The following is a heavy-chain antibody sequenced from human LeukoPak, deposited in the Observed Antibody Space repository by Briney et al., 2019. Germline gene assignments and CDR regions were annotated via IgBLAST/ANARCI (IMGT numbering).Heavy chain of an antibody. CDR3: IRGAASGSYYGFDV. J-gene: IGHJ6*02. CDR1: GFTFSGST. V-gene: IGHV3-73*01. CDR2: IRSKANNYAT. Sequence: GGSLRLSCAASGFTFSGSTMHWVRQASGKGPEWVGRIRSKANNYATAYATSVKGGFTLSRDDSKNTAYLQMNSLKTEDTAVYYCIRGAASGSYYGFDVWGQGATVTVSS. D-gene: IGHD1-26*01.